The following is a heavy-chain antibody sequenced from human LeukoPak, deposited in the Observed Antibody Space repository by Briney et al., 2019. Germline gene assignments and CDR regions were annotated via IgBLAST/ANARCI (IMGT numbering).Heavy chain of an antibody. CDR3: ARVVTTVNHDAFDI. CDR2: IWYDGRNK. D-gene: IGHD4-11*01. Sequence: QPGRSLRLSCAASGFDFSNYGMHWARQAPGKGLEWVALIWYDGRNKQYADSVKGRFTISRDNSKNTLYLQMSSLRVEDTALYYCARVVTTVNHDAFDIWGQGTMVTVSS. V-gene: IGHV3-33*01. CDR1: GFDFSNYG. J-gene: IGHJ3*02.